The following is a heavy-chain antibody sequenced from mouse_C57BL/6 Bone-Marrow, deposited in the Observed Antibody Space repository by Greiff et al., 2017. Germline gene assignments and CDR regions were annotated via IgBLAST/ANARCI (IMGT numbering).Heavy chain of an antibody. CDR2: ISSGGSYT. CDR1: GFTFSSYG. J-gene: IGHJ3*01. V-gene: IGHV5-6*02. CDR3: ARRVTTEAWFAY. D-gene: IGHD2-1*01. Sequence: DVMLVESGGDLVKPGGSLKLSCAASGFTFSSYGMSWVRQTPDKRLEWVATISSGGSYTYYPDSVKGRFTISRDNAKNTLYLQMSSLKSEDTAMXYCARRVTTEAWFAYWGQGLLVTVSA.